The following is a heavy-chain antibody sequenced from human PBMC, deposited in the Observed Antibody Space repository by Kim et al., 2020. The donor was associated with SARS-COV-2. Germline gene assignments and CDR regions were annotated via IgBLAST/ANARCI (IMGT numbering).Heavy chain of an antibody. V-gene: IGHV3-30*18. Sequence: GGSLRLSCAASGFTFSSYGMHWVRQAPGKGLEWVAVISYDGSNKYYADSVKGRFTISRDNSKNTLYLQMNSLRAEDTAVYYCAKVRSLYCSSTSCYKYYG. J-gene: IGHJ6*01. CDR2: ISYDGSNK. D-gene: IGHD2-2*02. CDR1: GFTFSSYG. CDR3: AKVRSLYCSSTSCYKYYG.